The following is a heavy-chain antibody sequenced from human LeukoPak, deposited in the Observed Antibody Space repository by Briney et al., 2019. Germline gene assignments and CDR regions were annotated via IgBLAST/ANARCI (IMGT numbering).Heavy chain of an antibody. V-gene: IGHV3-21*01. D-gene: IGHD1-26*01. CDR2: VSSSKRYI. J-gene: IGHJ4*02. CDR1: GFSFSSYS. Sequence: GGSLRLSCAASGFSFSSYSMNWVRQAPGKGLEWVSSVSSSKRYIYYADSVKGRFTISRDNAKNSLYLEMTSLRAEDTAVYYCASGSPAGDYWGQGTLVTVSS. CDR3: ASGSPAGDY.